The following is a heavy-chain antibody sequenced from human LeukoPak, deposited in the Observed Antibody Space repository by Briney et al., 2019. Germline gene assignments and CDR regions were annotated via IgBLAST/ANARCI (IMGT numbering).Heavy chain of an antibody. CDR2: IIPIFGTA. CDR1: GGTFSSYA. V-gene: IGHV1-69*06. D-gene: IGHD2-21*02. CDR3: ARDPSYCGGDCFDDY. J-gene: IGHJ4*02. Sequence: SVKVSCKASGGTFSSYAISWVRQAPGQGLEWMGGIIPIFGTANYAQKFQGRVTITADKSTSTAYMELSSLRSEDTAVYYCARDPSYCGGDCFDDYWGQGTLVTVSS.